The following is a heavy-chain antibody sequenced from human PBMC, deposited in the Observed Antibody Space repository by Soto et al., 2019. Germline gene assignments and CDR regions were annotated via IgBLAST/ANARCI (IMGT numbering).Heavy chain of an antibody. CDR2: IKSKSQGGTA. Sequence: QLVESGGGLVKPGGSLRLSCAASAFTFTNAWMNWVRQAPGKGLEWVGRIKSKSQGGTADYAAPVKGRFAISRDDSKNTLYLQMNSLQTDDSAVYFCATERGGTVTMLRGLERGAFDVWGRGTMVTVSS. CDR1: AFTFTNAW. V-gene: IGHV3-15*07. CDR3: ATERGGTVTMLRGLERGAFDV. D-gene: IGHD3-10*01. J-gene: IGHJ3*01.